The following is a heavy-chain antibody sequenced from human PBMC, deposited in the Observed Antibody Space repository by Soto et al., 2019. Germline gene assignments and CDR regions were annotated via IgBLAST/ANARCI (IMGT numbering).Heavy chain of an antibody. CDR2: MYHSGNT. V-gene: IGHV4-39*01. D-gene: IGHD3-10*01. CDR3: ARHRGPTGPNY. CDR1: GDSISSNNYY. Sequence: QLQLQESGPGLVKPSETLSLTCTVSGDSISSNNYYWGWIRQPPGKGLEWIGSMYHSGNTYHNPSLKSXATXSXATSKHQLSLNLRSVTAADTAVYYCARHRGPTGPNYWGQGTLVTVSS. J-gene: IGHJ4*02.